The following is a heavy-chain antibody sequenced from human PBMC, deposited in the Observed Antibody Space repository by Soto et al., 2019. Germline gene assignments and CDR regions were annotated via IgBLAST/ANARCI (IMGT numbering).Heavy chain of an antibody. V-gene: IGHV3-7*04. CDR2: IKQDGSQK. CDR3: AGGTGWIWDN. CDR1: GFTFSTYW. J-gene: IGHJ4*02. D-gene: IGHD6-19*01. Sequence: EVQLVESGGGLVQPGGSLRLSCAASGFTFSTYWMTWVRQAPGKGLEWVANIKQDGSQKYYVDSVKGRFTISRDNAKNSLYLQMNGLRAEDTAVYYCAGGTGWIWDNLGQGTLVTVSS.